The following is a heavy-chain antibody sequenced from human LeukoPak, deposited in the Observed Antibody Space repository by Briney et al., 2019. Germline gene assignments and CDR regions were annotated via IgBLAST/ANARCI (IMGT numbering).Heavy chain of an antibody. CDR1: GYSISTGYF. V-gene: IGHV4-38-2*02. D-gene: IGHD5-12*01. CDR2: ISRGAGT. Sequence: SETLSLTCTVSGYSISTGYFWAWIRQPPGKGLEWIGSISRGAGTYYSPSLKSRVTMSLDTSKNQFSVNLNSVTAADTAVYYCARDHDVWVAPSFDYRGQGNLVSVSS. CDR3: ARDHDVWVAPSFDY. J-gene: IGHJ4*02.